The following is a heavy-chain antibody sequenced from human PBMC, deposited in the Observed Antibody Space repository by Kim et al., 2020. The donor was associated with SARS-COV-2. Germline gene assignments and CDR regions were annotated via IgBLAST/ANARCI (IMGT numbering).Heavy chain of an antibody. CDR1: GGTSSSYA. J-gene: IGHJ3*02. D-gene: IGHD1-26*01. Sequence: SVKVSCKASGGTSSSYAISWVRQAPGQGLEWMGGIIPIFGTANYAQKFQGRVTITADKSTSTAYMELSSLRSEDTAVYYCARESTTSDAFDIWGQGTMVTVSS. CDR3: ARESTTSDAFDI. V-gene: IGHV1-69*06. CDR2: IIPIFGTA.